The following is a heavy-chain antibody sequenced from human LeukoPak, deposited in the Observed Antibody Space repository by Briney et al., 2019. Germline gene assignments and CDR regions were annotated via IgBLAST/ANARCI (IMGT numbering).Heavy chain of an antibody. CDR2: FDPEDGET. J-gene: IGHJ3*02. V-gene: IGHV1-24*01. CDR1: GYTLTELS. CDR3: AKGSPGDYDILTGEKDAFDI. D-gene: IGHD3-9*01. Sequence: ASVKVSCKVSGYTLTELSMHWVRQAPGKGLEWMGGFDPEDGETIYAQKFQGRVTMTEDTSTDTAYMELSSLRAEDTALYYCAKGSPGDYDILTGEKDAFDIWGQGTMVTVSS.